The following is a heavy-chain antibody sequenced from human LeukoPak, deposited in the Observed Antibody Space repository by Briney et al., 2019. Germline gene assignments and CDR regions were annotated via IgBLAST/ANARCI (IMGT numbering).Heavy chain of an antibody. CDR2: IYTSGST. CDR1: GGSISSGSYY. CDR3: AITAMDLYYFDY. V-gene: IGHV4-61*02. D-gene: IGHD5-18*01. J-gene: IGHJ4*02. Sequence: PSETLSLTCTVSGGSISSGSYYWSWIRQPAGKGLEWIGRIYTSGSTNYNPSLKSRVTISVDTSKNQFSLKLSSVTAADTAVYYCAITAMDLYYFDYWGQGTLVTVSS.